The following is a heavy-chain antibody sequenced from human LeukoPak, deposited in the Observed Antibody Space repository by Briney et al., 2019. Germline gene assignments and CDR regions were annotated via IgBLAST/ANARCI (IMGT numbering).Heavy chain of an antibody. V-gene: IGHV4-34*01. D-gene: IGHD2-15*01. CDR1: GGSFSGYY. CDR2: INHSGIT. Sequence: SETLSLTCAVYGGSFSGYYWSWIRQPPGKGLEWIGEINHSGITNYNPSLKTRVTISVDTSKNQFSLKLSSVTAADTAVYYCAPRVAASLSGGYFDYWGQGTLVTVSS. J-gene: IGHJ4*02. CDR3: APRVAASLSGGYFDY.